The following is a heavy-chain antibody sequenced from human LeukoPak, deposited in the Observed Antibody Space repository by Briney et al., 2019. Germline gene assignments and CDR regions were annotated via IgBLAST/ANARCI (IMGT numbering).Heavy chain of an antibody. J-gene: IGHJ4*02. V-gene: IGHV3-74*01. CDR1: GFTLSDYW. Sequence: RGSLRLSCAASGFTLSDYWMHWVRQAPGKGLVWVSRINSDGSRIIYADSVKGRFTISRDNAKNTVYLQMNSLRADDTAVYFCARAPQIGFSGFDKNYWGQGTLVTVSS. CDR3: ARAPQIGFSGFDKNY. CDR2: INSDGSRI. D-gene: IGHD5-12*01.